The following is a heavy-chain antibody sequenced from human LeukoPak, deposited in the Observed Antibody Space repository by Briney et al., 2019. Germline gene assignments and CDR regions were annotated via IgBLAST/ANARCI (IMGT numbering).Heavy chain of an antibody. V-gene: IGHV4-4*02. CDR1: GDSISSSHW. Sequence: SETLSLTCAVYGDSISSSHWWSGVRQSPGKGLEWIAEIYHSWGTDYNPSLKSRVTISVDKSKNEFSLNLIFVTAADTAVYYCARDSTVRSWYFDLWGRGTLVTVSS. CDR2: IYHSWGT. CDR3: ARDSTVRSWYFDL. J-gene: IGHJ2*01. D-gene: IGHD4-17*01.